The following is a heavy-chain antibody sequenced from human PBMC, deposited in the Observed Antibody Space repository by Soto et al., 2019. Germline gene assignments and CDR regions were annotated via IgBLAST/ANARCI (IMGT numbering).Heavy chain of an antibody. CDR2: IFYNGTA. J-gene: IGHJ4*02. V-gene: IGHV4-61*01. CDR3: ARIGGWYDIDF. D-gene: IGHD6-19*01. Sequence: SETLSLTCSVSGGSVSSGSFHWSWIRQPPGKGLQFIGSIFYNGTANYSPSLKNRVSISIDTFQSQFFLQLISVAAADTAVYYCARIGGWYDIDFWGQGSLVTVSS. CDR1: GGSVSSGSFH.